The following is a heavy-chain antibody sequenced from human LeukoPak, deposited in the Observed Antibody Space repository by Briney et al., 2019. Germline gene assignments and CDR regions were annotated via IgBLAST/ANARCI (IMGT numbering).Heavy chain of an antibody. V-gene: IGHV1-8*01. Sequence: ASVTVSCKASGYTFTSYDINWVREATGQGLEWMGWMNPNSGDTGYAQKFQGRVTMTRNTSISTAYMEMSSLRSEDVAEYYSARRRVYDPDYWSQGTLVTVSS. J-gene: IGHJ4*02. CDR1: GYTFTSYD. D-gene: IGHD5/OR15-5a*01. CDR3: ARRRVYDPDY. CDR2: MNPNSGDT.